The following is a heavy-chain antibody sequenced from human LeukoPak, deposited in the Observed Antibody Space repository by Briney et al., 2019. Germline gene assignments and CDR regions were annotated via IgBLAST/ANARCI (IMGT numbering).Heavy chain of an antibody. CDR1: GFTFSSYA. CDR3: AIERGSSGLYNWFDP. D-gene: IGHD6-19*01. J-gene: IGHJ5*02. Sequence: GGSLRLSCAASGFTFSSYAMHWVRQAPGKGLEWVAVISYDGSNKYYADSVKGRFTISRDNSKNTLYLQMNSLRAEDTAVYYCAIERGSSGLYNWFDPWGQGTVVTVSS. CDR2: ISYDGSNK. V-gene: IGHV3-30*01.